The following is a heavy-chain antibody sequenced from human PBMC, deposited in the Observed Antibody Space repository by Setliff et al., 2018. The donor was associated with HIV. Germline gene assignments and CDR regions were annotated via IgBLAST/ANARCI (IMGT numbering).Heavy chain of an antibody. CDR1: GYIFTSYY. Sequence: ASVKVSCKASGYIFTSYYLHWVRQVPGQGLEWMGIINPGTGSTTYAQKFQGRVTMTWDMSTTTLSMELSSLTSEDTAVFYCAGGTTESCDYWGQGTLVTAPQ. V-gene: IGHV1-46*01. CDR3: AGGTTESCDY. D-gene: IGHD3-16*01. CDR2: INPGTGST. J-gene: IGHJ4*02.